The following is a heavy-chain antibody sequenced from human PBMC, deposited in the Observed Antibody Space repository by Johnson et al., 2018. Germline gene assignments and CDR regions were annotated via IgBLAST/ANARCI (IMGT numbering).Heavy chain of an antibody. CDR2: IIPILGIA. CDR1: GGTFSSYT. J-gene: IGHJ3*02. V-gene: IGHV1-69*02. D-gene: IGHD5-18*01. CDR3: ASPVDTAMADAFDI. Sequence: QVQLVQSGAEVKKPGSSVKVSCKASGGTFSSYTISWVRQAPGQGLEWMGRIIPILGIANYAQKFQGRVTITADNSTSTAYMGLSSLRSEDTAVYYCASPVDTAMADAFDIWGQGTMVTVSS.